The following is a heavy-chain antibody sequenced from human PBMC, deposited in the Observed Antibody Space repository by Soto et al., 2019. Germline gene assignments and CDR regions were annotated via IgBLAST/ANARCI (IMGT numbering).Heavy chain of an antibody. CDR2: IYYSGST. CDR3: ARIPVDTYMINWFDP. V-gene: IGHV4-61*08. Sequence: PSETLSLTCTVSGGSVISGDYYWSCIRQPPGKGLEWIGYIYYSGSTNYNPSLKSRVSISLDTSKNQFSLRLTSVTAADTAVYYCARIPVDTYMINWFDPWGQGTLVTVSS. CDR1: GGSVISGDYY. D-gene: IGHD5-18*01. J-gene: IGHJ5*02.